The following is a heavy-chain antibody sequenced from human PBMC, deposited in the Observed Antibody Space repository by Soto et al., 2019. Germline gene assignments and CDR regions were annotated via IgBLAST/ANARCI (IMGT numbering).Heavy chain of an antibody. CDR3: ARTLYGDNVDY. V-gene: IGHV1-8*02. J-gene: IGHJ4*02. CDR2: MNPNSGNT. CDR1: GGPFSNDI. Sequence: ASVKVSCKASGGPFSNDIINWVRQATGQGLEWMGWMNPNSGNTGYAQKFQGRVTMTRNTSISTAYMELSSLRSEDTAVYYCARTLYGDNVDYWGQGTLVTVSS. D-gene: IGHD4-17*01.